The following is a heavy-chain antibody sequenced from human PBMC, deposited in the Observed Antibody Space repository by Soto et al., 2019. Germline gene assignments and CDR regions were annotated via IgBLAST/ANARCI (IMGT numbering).Heavy chain of an antibody. CDR3: SKHGYYDILTGTGVDY. CDR1: GFTFSSYA. D-gene: IGHD3-9*01. CDR2: ISGSGGST. V-gene: IGHV3-23*01. Sequence: PGGSLRLSCAASGFTFSSYAMSWVRQAPGKGLEWVSAISGSGGSTYYADSVKGRFTISRDNSKNTLYLQMNSLRAEDTAVYYCSKHGYYDILTGTGVDYWGQGTLVTSPQ. J-gene: IGHJ4*02.